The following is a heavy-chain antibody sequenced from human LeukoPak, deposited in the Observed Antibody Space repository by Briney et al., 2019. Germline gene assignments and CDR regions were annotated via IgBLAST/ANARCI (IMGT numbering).Heavy chain of an antibody. J-gene: IGHJ4*02. Sequence: ASVKVSCKASGYTFTSYGISRVRQAPGQGLEWMGWISAYNGNTNYAQKFQGRVTMTRDMSTSTVYTELSSLRSEDTAVYYCARDSVAGTGGCDYWGQGTLVTVSS. CDR2: ISAYNGNT. CDR1: GYTFTSYG. CDR3: ARDSVAGTGGCDY. D-gene: IGHD6-19*01. V-gene: IGHV1-18*01.